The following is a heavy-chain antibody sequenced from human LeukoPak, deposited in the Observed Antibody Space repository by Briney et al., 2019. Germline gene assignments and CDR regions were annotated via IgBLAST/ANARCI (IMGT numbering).Heavy chain of an antibody. CDR1: GFTFSSYG. J-gene: IGHJ4*02. CDR3: ARGQGSSWYYFDY. Sequence: PGGSLRLSCAASGFTFSSYGMHWVRQAPGKGLEWVANIKQDGSEKYYVDSVKGRFTISRDNAKNSLYLQMNSLRAEDTAVYYCARGQGSSWYYFDYWGQGTLVTVSS. CDR2: IKQDGSEK. D-gene: IGHD6-13*01. V-gene: IGHV3-7*01.